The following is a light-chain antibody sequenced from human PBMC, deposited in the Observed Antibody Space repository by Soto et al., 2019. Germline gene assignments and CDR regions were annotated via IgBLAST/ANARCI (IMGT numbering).Light chain of an antibody. CDR2: NAS. Sequence: SAITLSASEGDIVTITCRASQYISNWLTWYQQKPGQAPKLLIYNASTLHSGVPSRFSGSGSGTEFTLTISSLQSEDFAVYYCQQSNSWRCTFGQGTKVDIK. CDR3: QQSNSWRCT. CDR1: QYISNW. V-gene: IGKV1-5*03. J-gene: IGKJ1*01.